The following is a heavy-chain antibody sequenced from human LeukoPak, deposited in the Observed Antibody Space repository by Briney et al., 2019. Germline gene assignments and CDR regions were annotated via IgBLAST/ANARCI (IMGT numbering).Heavy chain of an antibody. CDR2: ITKDGSEK. CDR3: AKWAASNDASFDD. J-gene: IGHJ4*02. D-gene: IGHD1-26*01. V-gene: IGHV3-30*18. Sequence: PGGSLRLSCEASGFPFNSYGLHWVSQAPGKGLEGVALITKDGSEKYYADSVKGRFTISRDSFKNTLYLQMNSLRTEDTAVYYCAKWAASNDASFDDWGQGTLVVVSS. CDR1: GFPFNSYG.